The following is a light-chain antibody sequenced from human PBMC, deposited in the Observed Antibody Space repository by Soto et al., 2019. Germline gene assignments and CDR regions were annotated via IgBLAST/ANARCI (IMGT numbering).Light chain of an antibody. CDR3: SSFTNSSTLVV. Sequence: QSALTQPDSVSGSPGQSITISCTGTSGDIGGYNYVSWYQHHPGKAPKLVISEVSHRPSGISNRFSGSKSATTASLTISGLQAEDEADYYCSSFTNSSTLVVFGGGTK. CDR2: EVS. V-gene: IGLV2-14*01. J-gene: IGLJ2*01. CDR1: SGDIGGYNY.